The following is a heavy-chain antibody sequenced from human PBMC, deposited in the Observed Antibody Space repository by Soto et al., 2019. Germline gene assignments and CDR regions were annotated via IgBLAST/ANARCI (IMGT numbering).Heavy chain of an antibody. CDR3: ARXRVTMVRGVITSHWFDP. CDR1: GGSFSCYY. V-gene: IGHV4-34*01. J-gene: IGHJ5*02. D-gene: IGHD3-10*01. CDR2: INHSGST. Sequence: PSETLSLTCAVYGGSFSCYYWSWIRQPPGKGLEWIGEINHSGSTNYNPSLKSRVTISVDTSKNQFSLKLSSVTAADTAVYYCARXRVTMVRGVITSHWFDPWGQGTLVTVSS.